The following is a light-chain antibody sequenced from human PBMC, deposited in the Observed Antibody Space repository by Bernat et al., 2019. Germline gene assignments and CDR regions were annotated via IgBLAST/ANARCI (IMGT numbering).Light chain of an antibody. V-gene: IGLV3-10*01. J-gene: IGLJ1*01. CDR3: YSTDSSGNHRV. Sequence: SYDLTQPPSVSVSPGQTARITCSGDALPKKYAYWYQQKSGQAPVLVIYEDIKRPSGISERFYCSSSGTMATLTISGAQVEDEADYYCYSTDSSGNHRVFGTGTKVTVL. CDR1: ALPKKY. CDR2: EDI.